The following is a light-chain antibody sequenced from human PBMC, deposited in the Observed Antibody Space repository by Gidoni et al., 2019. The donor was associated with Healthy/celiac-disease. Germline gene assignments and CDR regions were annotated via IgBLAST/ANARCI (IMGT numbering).Light chain of an antibody. Sequence: EIVLTQSPGTLSLSPGERDTLSCRASQSVSSRYLAWYQQKPAQAPRLLIYGASSGSGTAFTLTISRREPEDVAVYYCQQYGSSPPITFGQGTRLEIK. CDR2: GAS. CDR1: QSVSSRY. V-gene: IGKV3-20*01. J-gene: IGKJ5*01. CDR3: QQYGSSPPIT.